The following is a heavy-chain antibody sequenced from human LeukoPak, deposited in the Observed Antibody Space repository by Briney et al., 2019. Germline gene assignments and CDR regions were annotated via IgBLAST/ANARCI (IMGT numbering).Heavy chain of an antibody. CDR1: GFTFSSYA. D-gene: IGHD3-22*01. CDR3: ARPVHYYDSSGYYT. Sequence: GGSLRLSCAASGFTFSSYAMSWVRQAPGKGLEWVSAISGSGGSTYYADSVKGRFTISRDNSKNTLYLQMNSLRAEDTAVYYCARPVHYYDSSGYYTWGQGTLVTVSS. CDR2: ISGSGGST. V-gene: IGHV3-23*01. J-gene: IGHJ5*02.